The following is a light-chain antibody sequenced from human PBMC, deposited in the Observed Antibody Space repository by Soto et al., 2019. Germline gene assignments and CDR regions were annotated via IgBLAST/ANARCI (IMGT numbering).Light chain of an antibody. Sequence: DIQMTQSPSTLSASVGDRVTITCRASQSISSWLAWYQQKPGKAPKLLIYKASSLESGVPSRFSGSGSGTEFTLTISSLQPDDFAPYYCQQYNSYPWTFGPGTKVEIK. J-gene: IGKJ1*01. CDR3: QQYNSYPWT. V-gene: IGKV1-5*03. CDR1: QSISSW. CDR2: KAS.